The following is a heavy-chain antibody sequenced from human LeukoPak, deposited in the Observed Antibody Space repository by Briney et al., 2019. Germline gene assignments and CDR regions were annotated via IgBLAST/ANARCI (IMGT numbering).Heavy chain of an antibody. J-gene: IGHJ4*02. V-gene: IGHV1-18*01. CDR2: ISAYNGNI. CDR1: GYTFISYG. CDR3: ASMSGYYPSYYFDY. Sequence: XSVKVSCKASGYTFISYGITWVRQAPGQGLEWLGWISAYNGNIDYAQKLQGRVTLTTDTSTSTAYMEVRSLRSDDTAVYYCASMSGYYPSYYFDYWGQGTLVTVSS. D-gene: IGHD3-3*01.